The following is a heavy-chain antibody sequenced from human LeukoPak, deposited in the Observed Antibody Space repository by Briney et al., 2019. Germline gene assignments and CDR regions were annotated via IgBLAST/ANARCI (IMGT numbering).Heavy chain of an antibody. CDR1: GFTFNAYH. J-gene: IGHJ4*02. Sequence: GGSLRLSCAASGFTFNAYHMSWIRQAPGKGLEWIPSITNGGNSGYTIYYADSVKGRFTISRDNAKNSLYLQMNNLRPEDTAVYFCARDSYISGSDYWGQGTLVTVSS. CDR2: ITNGGNSGYTI. V-gene: IGHV3-11*01. D-gene: IGHD6-19*01. CDR3: ARDSYISGSDY.